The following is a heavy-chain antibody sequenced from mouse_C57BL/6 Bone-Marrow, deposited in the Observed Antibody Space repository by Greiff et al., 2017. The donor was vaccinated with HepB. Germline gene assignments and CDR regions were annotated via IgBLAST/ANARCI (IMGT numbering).Heavy chain of an antibody. J-gene: IGHJ3*01. Sequence: PGQGLEWIGMIHPNSGSTNYNEKFKSKATLTVDKSSSTAYMQLSSLTSEDSAVYYCPRSIRAWFAYWGQGTLVTVSA. CDR3: PRSIRAWFAY. V-gene: IGHV1-64*01. CDR2: IHPNSGST.